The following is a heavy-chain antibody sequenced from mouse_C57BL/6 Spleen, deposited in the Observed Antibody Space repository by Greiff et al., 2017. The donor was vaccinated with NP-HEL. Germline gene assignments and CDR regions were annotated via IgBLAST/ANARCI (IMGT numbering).Heavy chain of an antibody. CDR3: ARRGVGPWFAY. D-gene: IGHD1-1*01. V-gene: IGHV1-69*01. J-gene: IGHJ3*01. Sequence: QVQLKQPGAELVMPGASVKLSCKASGYTFTSYWMHWVKQRPGQGLEWIGEIDPSDSYTNYNQKFKGKSTLTVDKSSSTAYMQLSSLTSEDSAVYYCARRGVGPWFAYWGQGTLVTVSA. CDR2: IDPSDSYT. CDR1: GYTFTSYW.